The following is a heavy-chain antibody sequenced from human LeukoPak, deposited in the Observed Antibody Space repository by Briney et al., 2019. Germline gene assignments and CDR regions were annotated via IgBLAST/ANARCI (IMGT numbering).Heavy chain of an antibody. J-gene: IGHJ4*02. D-gene: IGHD1-7*01. Sequence: SGGSLRLSCAASGFTFSSYSMNWVRQAPGKGLEWVSYISSGGSTIYYADSVKGRFTISRDNAKNSLYLQMNSLKTEDTAVYYCARSGLTGTTGDFDYWGQGTLVTVSS. V-gene: IGHV3-48*01. CDR3: ARSGLTGTTGDFDY. CDR2: ISSGGSTI. CDR1: GFTFSSYS.